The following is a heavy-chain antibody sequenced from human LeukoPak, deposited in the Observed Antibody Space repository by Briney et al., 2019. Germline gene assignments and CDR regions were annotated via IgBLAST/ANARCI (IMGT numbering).Heavy chain of an antibody. CDR3: ARSNYGLGSYYNT. Sequence: PSETLSLTCAVSGGSISSGGHYWGWIRQHPGQGLEWIGYIYYSGATYYNPSLQSRVTISVDTSKNQFSLKLSSVTAADTAVYYCARSNYGLGSYYNTWGQGTLVTVSS. CDR2: IYYSGAT. CDR1: GGSISSGGHY. V-gene: IGHV4-31*11. D-gene: IGHD3-10*01. J-gene: IGHJ5*02.